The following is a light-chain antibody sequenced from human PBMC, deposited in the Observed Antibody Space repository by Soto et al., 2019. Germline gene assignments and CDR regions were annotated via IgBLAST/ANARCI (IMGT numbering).Light chain of an antibody. V-gene: IGLV2-8*01. J-gene: IGLJ1*01. CDR3: KSYAGSNTYV. Sequence: QSVLTQPASVSGSPGQSITISCSGTSSDIGGYNYVSWYQQHPGKAPKLIIYEVVQRPSGVPDRFSGSKSGNTASLTVSGLQAADEPDYFCKSYAGSNTYVFGSGTKVTVL. CDR1: SSDIGGYNY. CDR2: EVV.